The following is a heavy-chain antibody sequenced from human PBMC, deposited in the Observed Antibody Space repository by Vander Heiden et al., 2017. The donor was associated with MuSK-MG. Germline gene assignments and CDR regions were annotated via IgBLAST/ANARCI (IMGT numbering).Heavy chain of an antibody. Sequence: ASGFTFSRSPMSWVRQALGQGLEWVLAISGSGGSTDYADSVKGRFTISRDNSKNTLYLKRNSPRAEDTAVYYCAKDRAVAGFFGDWGQGTLVTVSS. J-gene: IGHJ4*02. CDR2: ISGSGGST. V-gene: IGHV3-23*01. CDR1: GFTFSRSP. D-gene: IGHD6-19*01. CDR3: AKDRAVAGFFGD.